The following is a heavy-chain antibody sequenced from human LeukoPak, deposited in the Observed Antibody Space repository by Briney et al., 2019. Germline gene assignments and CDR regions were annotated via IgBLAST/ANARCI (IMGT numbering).Heavy chain of an antibody. J-gene: IGHJ4*02. CDR2: ISGSGDTT. CDR3: AKDQTPYY. Sequence: GGPLKLPFSASGFTFISYTMTWVRQAQGEGLEWVSGISGSGDTTYYADSVKGRFTISRDNSKNTLYLQMNSLRAEDTAVYFCAKDQTPYYWGQGTLVTVSS. CDR1: GFTFISYT. V-gene: IGHV3-23*01.